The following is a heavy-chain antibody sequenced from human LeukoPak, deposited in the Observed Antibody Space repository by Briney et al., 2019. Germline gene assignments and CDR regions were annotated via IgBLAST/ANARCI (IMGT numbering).Heavy chain of an antibody. Sequence: KDGESLKISCKGSGYSFTSYWIGWVRQMPGKGLEWMGIISPADSDTRYSLSFQGQVTISADGSISTAYLQLSSLKASDTAIYYCARLTLASSGFDSWGQGALVTVSS. CDR1: GYSFTSYW. V-gene: IGHV5-51*01. CDR2: ISPADSDT. CDR3: ARLTLASSGFDS. J-gene: IGHJ4*02. D-gene: IGHD1-14*01.